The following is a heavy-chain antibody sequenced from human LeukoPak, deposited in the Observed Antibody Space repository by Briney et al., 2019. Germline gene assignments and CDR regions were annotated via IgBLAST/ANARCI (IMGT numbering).Heavy chain of an antibody. J-gene: IGHJ5*02. CDR3: ARDEMYYDILTGYSLGWFDP. CDR1: GYSISSGYY. V-gene: IGHV4-38-2*02. CDR2: IYHSGST. D-gene: IGHD3-9*01. Sequence: SETLSLTCTVSGYSISSGYYWGWIRQPPGKGLEWIGSIYHSGSTYYNPSLKSRVTISVDTSKNQFSLKLSSVTAADTAVYYCARDEMYYDILTGYSLGWFDPWGQGTLVTVSS.